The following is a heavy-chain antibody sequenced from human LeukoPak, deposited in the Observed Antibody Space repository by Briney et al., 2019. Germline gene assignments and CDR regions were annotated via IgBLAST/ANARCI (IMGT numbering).Heavy chain of an antibody. D-gene: IGHD3-9*01. CDR3: AKAEGYDILTGLDY. CDR1: GFTFSSYA. V-gene: IGHV3-23*01. CDR2: IGASGGST. J-gene: IGHJ4*02. Sequence: GGSLRLSCATSGFTFSSYAMSWVRQAPGKGLEWVSDIGASGGSTYYADSVKGRFTISRDNSKNTLYLQMNSLRTEDTAVYYCAKAEGYDILTGLDYWGQGTLVTVSS.